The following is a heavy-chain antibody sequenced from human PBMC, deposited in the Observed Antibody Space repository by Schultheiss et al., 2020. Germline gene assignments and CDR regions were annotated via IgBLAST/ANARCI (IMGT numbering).Heavy chain of an antibody. D-gene: IGHD2-2*01. Sequence: GGSLRLSCAASGFTFSSYWMHWVRQAPGKGLVWVASLSGSGASTYYADSVKGRFTISRDNSKNTVYLQMNSLRVEDTAVYYCAKSAGSSRYYHYGLDVWGQGTTVNVSS. CDR2: LSGSGAST. CDR1: GFTFSSYW. CDR3: AKSAGSSRYYHYGLDV. J-gene: IGHJ6*02. V-gene: IGHV3-23*01.